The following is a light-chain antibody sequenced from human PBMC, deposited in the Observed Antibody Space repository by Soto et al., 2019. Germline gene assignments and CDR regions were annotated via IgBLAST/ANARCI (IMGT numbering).Light chain of an antibody. Sequence: QSVLTQPPSASGSPGQSVTISCTGTSSDVGGYNYVSWYQQHPGKAPKLMIYEVSKRPSGVPDRFSGSKSGNTASLTVSGLQADDEADYYCSSYAGSNNWVFGGGTKFTVL. CDR3: SSYAGSNNWV. V-gene: IGLV2-8*01. CDR1: SSDVGGYNY. CDR2: EVS. J-gene: IGLJ3*02.